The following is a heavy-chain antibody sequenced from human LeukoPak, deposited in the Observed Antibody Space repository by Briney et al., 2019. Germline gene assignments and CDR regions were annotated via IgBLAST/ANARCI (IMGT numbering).Heavy chain of an antibody. CDR2: IYYGANT. Sequence: SETLSLTCTVSGGSISNSLYYWGWVRQPPGKGLEWVGSIYYGANTYYNPSLKSRLTISVDTPKHQVSLKLRSVTAADTALYFCAGGQTLDWLSNYFDSWGQGSLVIVSS. CDR1: GGSISNSLYY. J-gene: IGHJ4*02. D-gene: IGHD3-3*01. V-gene: IGHV4-39*02. CDR3: AGGQTLDWLSNYFDS.